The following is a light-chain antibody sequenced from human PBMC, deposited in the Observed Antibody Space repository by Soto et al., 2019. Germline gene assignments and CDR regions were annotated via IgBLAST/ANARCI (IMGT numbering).Light chain of an antibody. CDR3: CSFAGSNTFV. V-gene: IGLV2-23*03. J-gene: IGLJ1*01. CDR2: EGS. CDR1: SSDVGSYNL. Sequence: QSALTQPASVSGSPGQSITLSCPGTSSDVGSYNLVSWYQQHPGKAPKLMIYEGSKRPSGLSNRFSGSKSGNTASLTISGLQAEDEADYYCCSFAGSNTFVFGTGTKLTVL.